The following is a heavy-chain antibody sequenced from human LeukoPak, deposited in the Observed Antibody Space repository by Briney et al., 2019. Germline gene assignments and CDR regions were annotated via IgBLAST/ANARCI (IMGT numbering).Heavy chain of an antibody. V-gene: IGHV3-21*01. CDR3: ARGRDGYNYYYFDY. CDR2: ISSSSSYI. D-gene: IGHD5-24*01. Sequence: GGSLRLSCAASGFTFSSYSMNWVRQAPGKGLEWVSSISSSSSYIYYADSVKGRFTISRDNAKNSLYLQMNSLRAEDTAGYYCARGRDGYNYYYFDYWGQGTLVTVSS. CDR1: GFTFSSYS. J-gene: IGHJ4*02.